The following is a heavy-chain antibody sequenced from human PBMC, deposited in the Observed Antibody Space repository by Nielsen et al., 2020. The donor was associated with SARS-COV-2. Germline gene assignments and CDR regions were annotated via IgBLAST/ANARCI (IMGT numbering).Heavy chain of an antibody. CDR1: GVSFSNYN. D-gene: IGHD3-3*01. V-gene: IGHV3-21*01. Sequence: GESLKISCAAFGVSFSNYNMNWVRQAPGKGLEWVSFISPSSTFMYYAASVQGRFTIFRDNAKNSLYLQMDSLRAEDTAVYYCATHDDSGVATNWGQGTLVTVSS. CDR2: ISPSSTFM. CDR3: ATHDDSGVATN. J-gene: IGHJ4*02.